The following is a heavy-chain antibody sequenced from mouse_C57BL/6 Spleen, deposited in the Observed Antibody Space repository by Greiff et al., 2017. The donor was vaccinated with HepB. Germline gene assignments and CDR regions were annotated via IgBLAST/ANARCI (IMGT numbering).Heavy chain of an antibody. CDR3: ARRGDYAAMDY. CDR2: INPSTGGT. CDR1: GYSFTGYY. J-gene: IGHJ4*01. V-gene: IGHV1-42*01. Sequence: EVQLQQSGPELVKPGASVKISCKASGYSFTGYYMNWVKQSPEKSLEWIGEINPSTGGTTYNQKFKVKATLTVGKSSSTAYMQLKSLQSEDSAVYYCARRGDYAAMDYWGQGASVTVSS.